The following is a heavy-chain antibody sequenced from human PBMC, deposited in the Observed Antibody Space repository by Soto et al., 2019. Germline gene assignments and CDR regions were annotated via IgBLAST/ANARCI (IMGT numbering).Heavy chain of an antibody. Sequence: PGGPHRLPYAASEFKIVNYAFHGVGQAPGKGVEWVAVISHDGSDEHYTDSVKGRCTISRDNSRDTVYLQMSGLRSEDTAVYYCARVGEYGASPYYNYAMDVWGEGTTVTVSS. CDR3: ARVGEYGASPYYNYAMDV. CDR1: EFKIVNYA. J-gene: IGHJ6*04. V-gene: IGHV3-30*04. CDR2: ISHDGSDE. D-gene: IGHD1-26*01.